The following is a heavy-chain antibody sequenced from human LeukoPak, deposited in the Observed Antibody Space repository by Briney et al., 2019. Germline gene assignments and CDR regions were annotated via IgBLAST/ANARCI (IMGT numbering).Heavy chain of an antibody. D-gene: IGHD5-12*01. J-gene: IGHJ4*02. V-gene: IGHV1-69*01. CDR2: IIPIFGTT. CDR1: GGTFSSYA. CDR3: ARGEDIVATHHGLLAPAETQDDINNFDY. Sequence: GSSVKVSCKASGGTFSSYAISWVRQAPGQGLEWMGGIIPIFGTTNYAQKFQGRVTITADESTSTAYMELRSLRPDDTAVYYCARGEDIVATHHGLLAPAETQDDINNFDYWGQGILVTVSS.